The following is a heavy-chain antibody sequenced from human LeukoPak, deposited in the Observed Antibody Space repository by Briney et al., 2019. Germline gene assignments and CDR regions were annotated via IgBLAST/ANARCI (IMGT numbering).Heavy chain of an antibody. V-gene: IGHV4-59*01. CDR1: GGSISRYY. D-gene: IGHD6-19*01. Sequence: SETLSLTCTVSGGSISRYYRSWLRQPPGKGLDWIGHIYYSGSTNYNPSLKSRVTISVDTSKNQFSLKLSSVTAADTAVYYCARGTYSSGWYDRVXWGQGXXVTV. J-gene: IGHJ1*01. CDR3: ARGTYSSGWYDRVX. CDR2: IYYSGST.